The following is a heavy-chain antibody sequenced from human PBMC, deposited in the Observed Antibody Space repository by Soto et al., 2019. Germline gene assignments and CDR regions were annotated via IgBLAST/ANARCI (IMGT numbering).Heavy chain of an antibody. CDR1: GFTFRSYG. V-gene: IGHV3-30*18. CDR2: ISYDGSNK. J-gene: IGHJ4*02. CDR3: AKDRATVTTEYFDY. Sequence: GGSLRLSCAASGFTFRSYGMLWVRQAPGKGLEWVAVISYDGSNKYYADSVKGRFTISRDNSKNTLYLQMNSLRAEDTAVYYCAKDRATVTTEYFDYWGQGT. D-gene: IGHD4-17*01.